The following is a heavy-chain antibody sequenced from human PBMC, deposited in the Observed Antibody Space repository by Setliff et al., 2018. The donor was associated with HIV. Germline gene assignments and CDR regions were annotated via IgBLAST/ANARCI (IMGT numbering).Heavy chain of an antibody. CDR2: IYHSGST. Sequence: ETLSLTCAVSGYSISSGFYWGWIRQPPGKGLEWIGSIYHSGSTYYNPSLRSRVTISGDTSKNQVSLRLSSVTAADTAVYYCARSLWLGDIQHWGQGTLVTVS. J-gene: IGHJ1*01. CDR1: GYSISSGFY. V-gene: IGHV4-38-2*01. CDR3: ARSLWLGDIQH. D-gene: IGHD2-21*01.